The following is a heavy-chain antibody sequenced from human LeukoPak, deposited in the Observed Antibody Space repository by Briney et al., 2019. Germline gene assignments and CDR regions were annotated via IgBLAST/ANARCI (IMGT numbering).Heavy chain of an antibody. CDR2: ISYDGSNK. J-gene: IGHJ4*02. CDR3: AAPLWFGESSFDY. V-gene: IGHV3-30-3*01. D-gene: IGHD3-10*01. CDR1: GFTFSSYA. Sequence: GGSLRLSCAASGFTFSSYAMHWVRQAPGKGLEWVAVISYDGSNKYYADSVKGRFTISRDNSKNTLYLQMNSLRAEDTAVYYCAAPLWFGESSFDYWDQGTLVTVSS.